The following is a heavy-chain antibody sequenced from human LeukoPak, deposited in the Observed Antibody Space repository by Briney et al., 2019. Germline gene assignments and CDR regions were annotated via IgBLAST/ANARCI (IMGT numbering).Heavy chain of an antibody. D-gene: IGHD6-19*01. CDR2: INTDGRST. V-gene: IGHV3-74*01. CDR3: AKVLAVAGTGAFDI. J-gene: IGHJ3*02. Sequence: PGGSLRLSCAASGFTFSSYWMYWVRHAPGKGLVWVSRINTDGRSTTYEDSVKGRFTISRDNAKNTLYLQMNSLRAEDTAVYYCAKVLAVAGTGAFDIWGQGTMVSVSS. CDR1: GFTFSSYW.